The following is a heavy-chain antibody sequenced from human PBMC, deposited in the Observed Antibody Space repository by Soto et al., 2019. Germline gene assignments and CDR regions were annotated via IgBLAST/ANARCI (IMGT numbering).Heavy chain of an antibody. CDR2: IYYSGTT. J-gene: IGHJ1*01. CDR3: ARGSPYSGYAW. V-gene: IGHV4-39*01. D-gene: IGHD5-12*01. CDR1: GHSIPSHSYF. Sequence: SDTLSLTCTVSGHSIPSHSYFWAWLRQPPGKGLEWIGSIYYSGTTYYNPSLKSRVTISVDTSKNQFSLKLSSVTAADTAVYYCARGSPYSGYAWWGQG.